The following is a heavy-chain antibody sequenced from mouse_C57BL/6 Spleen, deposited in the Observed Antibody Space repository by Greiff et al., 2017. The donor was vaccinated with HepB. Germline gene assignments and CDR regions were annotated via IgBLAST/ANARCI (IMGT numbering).Heavy chain of an antibody. Sequence: VMLVESGAELVKPGASVKISCKASGYAFSSYWMNWVKQRPGKGLEWIGQIYPGDGDTNYNGKFKGKATLTADKSSSTAYMQLSSLTSEDSAVYFCARGSYGYFDVWGTGTTVTVSS. J-gene: IGHJ1*03. CDR2: IYPGDGDT. CDR1: GYAFSSYW. CDR3: ARGSYGYFDV. V-gene: IGHV1-80*01.